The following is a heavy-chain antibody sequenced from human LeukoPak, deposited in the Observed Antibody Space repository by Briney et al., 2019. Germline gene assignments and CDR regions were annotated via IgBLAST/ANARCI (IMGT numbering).Heavy chain of an antibody. CDR1: GGSFSGYY. V-gene: IGHV4-34*01. D-gene: IGHD5-24*01. Sequence: SETLSLTCAVYGGSFSGYYWSWIRQPPGKGLEWIGEINHSGTTNYNPSLKSRVTVSVDTSKNQFSLKLSSVTAADTAVYYCARGKAGTVEMATTTIEYFDYWGQGTLVTVSS. J-gene: IGHJ4*02. CDR2: INHSGTT. CDR3: ARGKAGTVEMATTTIEYFDY.